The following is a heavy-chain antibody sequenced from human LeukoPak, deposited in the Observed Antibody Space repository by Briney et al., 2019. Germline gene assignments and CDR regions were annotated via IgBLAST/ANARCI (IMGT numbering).Heavy chain of an antibody. D-gene: IGHD6-19*01. CDR1: GFTVSSNY. Sequence: GGSLRLSCAASGFTVSSNYMSWVRQAPGKGLEWVSAISGSGGSTYYADSVKGRFTISRDNSKNTLYLQMNSLRAEDTAVYYCAKAEYSSGWYSVWGQGTLVTVSS. V-gene: IGHV3-23*01. J-gene: IGHJ4*02. CDR2: ISGSGGST. CDR3: AKAEYSSGWYSV.